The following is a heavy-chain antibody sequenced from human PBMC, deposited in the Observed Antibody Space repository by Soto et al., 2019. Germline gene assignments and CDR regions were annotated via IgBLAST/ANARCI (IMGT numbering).Heavy chain of an antibody. CDR1: GGSFSGYY. D-gene: IGHD2-15*01. V-gene: IGHV4-34*01. CDR2: INHSGST. J-gene: IGHJ4*02. CDR3: ASRYCSGGSCYYYFDY. Sequence: SETLSLTCAVYGGSFSGYYWSWIRQPPGKGLEWIGEINHSGSTNYNPSLKSRVTISVDTSKNQFSLKLSSVTAADTAVYYCASRYCSGGSCYYYFDYWGQGTLVTVSS.